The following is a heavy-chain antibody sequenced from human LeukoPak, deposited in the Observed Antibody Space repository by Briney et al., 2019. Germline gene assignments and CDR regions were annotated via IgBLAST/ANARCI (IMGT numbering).Heavy chain of an antibody. J-gene: IGHJ4*02. CDR2: FSYTGST. V-gene: IGHV4-30-4*01. D-gene: IGHD5-18*01. Sequence: PSETLSLTCIVSGGSISSGEYYWRWIRQPPGKGLEWIGYFSYTGSTYYNPSLKSRVSISVDTSKNQFSLRLMSVTAADTAVYHCARALNENSYAFDSWGQGTLVTVSS. CDR1: GGSISSGEYY. CDR3: ARALNENSYAFDS.